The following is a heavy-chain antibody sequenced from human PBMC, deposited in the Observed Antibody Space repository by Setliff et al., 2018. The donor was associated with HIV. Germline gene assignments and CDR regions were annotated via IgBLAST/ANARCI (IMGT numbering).Heavy chain of an antibody. V-gene: IGHV1-18*01. CDR1: GCKFNIFG. Sequence: ASVKVSCKTSGCKFNIFGVSWVRQAPGQGLEWMGWISGYNGNTDYAQKLQGRLTMTTDTSTSTAYMELRNLTSDDTALYYCARGSYRSSWFRFDYWGQGTLVTVSS. D-gene: IGHD6-13*01. CDR3: ARGSYRSSWFRFDY. J-gene: IGHJ4*01. CDR2: ISGYNGNT.